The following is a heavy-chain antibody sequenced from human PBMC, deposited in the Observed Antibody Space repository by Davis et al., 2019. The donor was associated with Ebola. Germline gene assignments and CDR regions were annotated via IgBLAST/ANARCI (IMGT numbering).Heavy chain of an antibody. CDR1: GYTFSSYG. J-gene: IGHJ4*02. V-gene: IGHV1-18*01. D-gene: IGHD1-14*01. CDR2: VSGNNGKT. Sequence: ASVKVSCKASGYTFSSYGITWVRQAPGQGLEWMGWVSGNNGKTDYAQKFQDRVTLTTDTSTSTAYMELRSLTSDDTAVYFCARGRRPDSWGQGTLVTVSS. CDR3: ARGRRPDS.